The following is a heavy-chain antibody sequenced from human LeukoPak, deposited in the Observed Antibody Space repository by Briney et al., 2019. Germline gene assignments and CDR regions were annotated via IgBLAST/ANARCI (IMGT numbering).Heavy chain of an antibody. Sequence: PSETLSLTCTVSGGSISSGSYYWSWIRQPAGKGLEWMGRIYTSGSTNYNPSLKSRVTISVDTSKNQFSLKLSSVTAADTAVYYCARGSGSYYAVYFDYWGQGTLVTVSS. D-gene: IGHD1-26*01. CDR1: GGSISSGSYY. CDR2: IYTSGST. V-gene: IGHV4-61*02. J-gene: IGHJ4*02. CDR3: ARGSGSYYAVYFDY.